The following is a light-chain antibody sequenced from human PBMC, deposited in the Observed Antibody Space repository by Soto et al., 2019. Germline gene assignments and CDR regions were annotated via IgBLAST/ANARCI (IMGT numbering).Light chain of an antibody. CDR3: QQYGSSPGT. CDR1: QNVNNNY. Sequence: PGERATLSCRASQNVNNNYLAWYQQKPGQAPRLLIRGASSRASGLPDRFSGSGSGTAFTLTISRLEPEDFAVYYCQQYGSSPGTFGQGTTLEIK. J-gene: IGKJ2*01. CDR2: GAS. V-gene: IGKV3-20*01.